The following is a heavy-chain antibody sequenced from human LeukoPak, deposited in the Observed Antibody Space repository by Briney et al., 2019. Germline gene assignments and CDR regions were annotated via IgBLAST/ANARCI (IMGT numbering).Heavy chain of an antibody. J-gene: IGHJ5*02. Sequence: GASVKVSCKASGYTFTNYYIHWVRQAPGQGLEWIGWINPNTGDTNYAPKFQGRVTMIKDTSTNSAYMELNKLTSDDTAVYYCGRGNKSFDPWGQGTLVTVSS. CDR2: INPNTGDT. CDR3: GRGNKSFDP. V-gene: IGHV1-2*02. CDR1: GYTFTNYY.